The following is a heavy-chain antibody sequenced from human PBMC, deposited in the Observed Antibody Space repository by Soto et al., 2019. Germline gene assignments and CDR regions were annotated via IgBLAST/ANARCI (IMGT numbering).Heavy chain of an antibody. CDR3: ARGVEAGFDF. D-gene: IGHD6-19*01. Sequence: QVQLVQSGAEVRKPGASVKVSCKTSGYTFTSYEIKWVRQATGEGLEWMGWMNPNSGYAAYAQKFQGRVTMTRSTSISTAYMELSSLTVDDTAVYYCARGVEAGFDFWGQGALVT. CDR2: MNPNSGYA. V-gene: IGHV1-8*01. CDR1: GYTFTSYE. J-gene: IGHJ4*02.